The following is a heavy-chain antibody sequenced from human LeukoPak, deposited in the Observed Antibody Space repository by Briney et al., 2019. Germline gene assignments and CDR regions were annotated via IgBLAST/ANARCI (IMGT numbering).Heavy chain of an antibody. Sequence: GGSLRLSCAASGFTFDDYTMHWVRQAPGKGLEWVSLVRWDGGSTYYADSVKGRFTISRDNIKNSLYLQMNSLRTEDTAMYYCAKDIGKLDDYFDYWGQGTLVTVSS. CDR2: VRWDGGST. J-gene: IGHJ4*02. CDR3: AKDIGKLDDYFDY. V-gene: IGHV3-43*01. D-gene: IGHD6-13*01. CDR1: GFTFDDYT.